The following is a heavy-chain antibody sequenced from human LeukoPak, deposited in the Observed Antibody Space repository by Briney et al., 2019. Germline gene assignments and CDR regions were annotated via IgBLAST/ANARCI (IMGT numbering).Heavy chain of an antibody. J-gene: IGHJ3*02. CDR3: ARDIEVGSSLGAFDI. CDR2: INAGSGNT. D-gene: IGHD2-21*01. CDR1: GYTFTSYA. Sequence: GASVKVSCKASGYTFTSYAMHWVRQAPGQRLEWMGWINAGSGNTKYSQKFQGRVTITRDTSASTAYMELRSLRSDDTAVYYCARDIEVGSSLGAFDIWGQGTMVTVSS. V-gene: IGHV1-3*01.